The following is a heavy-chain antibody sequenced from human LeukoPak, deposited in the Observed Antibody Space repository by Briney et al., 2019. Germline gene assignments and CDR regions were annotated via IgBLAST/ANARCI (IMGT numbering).Heavy chain of an antibody. D-gene: IGHD6-19*01. J-gene: IGHJ5*02. V-gene: IGHV3-21*01. CDR2: ISSSSSYI. CDR1: GFTFSSYS. CDR3: ARVEVYSSGWYGGYNWFDP. Sequence: GGSLRLSCAASGFTFSSYSMNWVRQAPGKGLEWVSSISSSSSYIYYADSVKGRFTISRDNAKNSLYLQMNSLRAEDTAVYYCARVEVYSSGWYGGYNWFDPWGQGTLVTVSS.